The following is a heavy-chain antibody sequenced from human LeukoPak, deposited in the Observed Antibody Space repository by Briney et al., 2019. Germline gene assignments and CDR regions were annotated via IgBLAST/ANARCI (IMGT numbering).Heavy chain of an antibody. CDR3: ARDVGGGSSLDY. Sequence: GASVKVSCKASGYTFTSYGISWVRQAPGQGLEWMGWINPNSGGTNYAQKFQGRVTMTRDTSISTAYMELSRLRSDDTAVYYCARDVGGGSSLDYWGQGTLVTVSS. V-gene: IGHV1-2*02. J-gene: IGHJ4*02. D-gene: IGHD6-6*01. CDR2: INPNSGGT. CDR1: GYTFTSYG.